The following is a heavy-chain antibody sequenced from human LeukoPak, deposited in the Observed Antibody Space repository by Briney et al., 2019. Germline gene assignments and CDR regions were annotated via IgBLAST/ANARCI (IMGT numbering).Heavy chain of an antibody. CDR3: TRGKYYDFWSGYYPDY. J-gene: IGHJ4*02. Sequence: GGSLRLSCAASGFTFSSYEMNWVRQAPGKGLERVGFIRSKAYGGTTEYAASVKGRFTISRDDSKSIAYLQMNSLKTEDTAVYYCTRGKYYDFWSGYYPDYWGQGTLVTVSS. D-gene: IGHD3-3*01. CDR1: GFTFSSYE. CDR2: IRSKAYGGTT. V-gene: IGHV3-49*04.